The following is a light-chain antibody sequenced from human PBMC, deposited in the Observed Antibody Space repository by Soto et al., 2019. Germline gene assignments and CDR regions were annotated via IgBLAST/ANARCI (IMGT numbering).Light chain of an antibody. CDR1: QSVSGW. V-gene: IGKV1-5*03. CDR2: KAS. J-gene: IGKJ4*01. CDR3: QHYYNYPLT. Sequence: DIQMTQSPSTLSASVGDRVTITCRASQSVSGWLAWYQQRPGKAPNLLVSKASSLESGVPSRFSGSGSGTEFTLTISSLQPDDFATYYCQHYYNYPLTVGGGTKVEIK.